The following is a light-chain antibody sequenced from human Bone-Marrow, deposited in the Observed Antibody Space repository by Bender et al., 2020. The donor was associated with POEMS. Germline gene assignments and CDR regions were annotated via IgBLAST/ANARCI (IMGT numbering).Light chain of an antibody. V-gene: IGLV2-8*01. J-gene: IGLJ3*02. CDR3: NSYSGSIRWV. CDR1: NSDVGGYNH. Sequence: QSALTQPASASGSLGQSVTISCTGSNSDVGGYNHVSWYQQHPGKAPKLMIYEVDKRPSGVPDRFSGSKSGNTASLTVSGLQAEDEADYYCNSYSGSIRWVFGGGTKVTVL. CDR2: EVD.